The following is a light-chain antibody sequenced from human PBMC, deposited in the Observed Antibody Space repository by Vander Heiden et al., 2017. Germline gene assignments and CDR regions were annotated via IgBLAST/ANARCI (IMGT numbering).Light chain of an antibody. V-gene: IGLV1-51*01. CDR1: SSNIGNNY. CDR2: DNN. Sequence: QSVLTQPPSVSAAPGQKVTISCSGSSSNIGNNYVSWYQQFQGTTPNLLISDNNKRPSGIPDRFSGSKSGTSATLGITGLQTGDEAVYYCSTYDSNLSGVVFGGGTKVNVL. CDR3: STYDSNLSGVV. J-gene: IGLJ3*02.